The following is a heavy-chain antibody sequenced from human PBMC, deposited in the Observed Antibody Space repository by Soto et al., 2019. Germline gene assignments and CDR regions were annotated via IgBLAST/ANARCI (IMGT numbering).Heavy chain of an antibody. CDR1: GFSLSTSGVG. CDR3: AHRRGDSSSLPYYFDS. CDR2: IYWDGDK. D-gene: IGHD6-13*01. J-gene: IGHJ4*02. Sequence: SGPTLVNPTQTLTLTCTFSGFSLSTSGVGVGWIRQPPGKALEGLAVIYWDGDKLYSPSLKSRLTITRDTSKNQVVLTLTNMDPVDTATYYCAHRRGDSSSLPYYFDSWGQGTLVTVSS. V-gene: IGHV2-5*02.